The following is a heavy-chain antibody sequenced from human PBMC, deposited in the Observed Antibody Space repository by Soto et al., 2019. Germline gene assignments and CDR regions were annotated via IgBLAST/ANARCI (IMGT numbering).Heavy chain of an antibody. CDR3: AKDRRAGGNSAFYFDF. Sequence: PGGSLRLSCAAPGFKFSNYAMSWVRQAPGKGLEWVSLSATGGGTYYADSVKGRFTISRDNSHNTLYLQVHSLTAEDTAVYYCAKDRRAGGNSAFYFDFWGQGAQVTVSS. V-gene: IGHV3-23*01. J-gene: IGHJ4*02. CDR2: SATGGGT. CDR1: GFKFSNYA. D-gene: IGHD3-16*01.